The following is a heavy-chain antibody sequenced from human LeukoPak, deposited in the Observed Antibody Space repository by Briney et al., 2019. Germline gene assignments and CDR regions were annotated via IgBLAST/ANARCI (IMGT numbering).Heavy chain of an antibody. CDR1: GGPVRSYY. V-gene: IGHV4-59*02. J-gene: IGHJ2*01. CDR3: ARGVATIDWYFDL. Sequence: SETLSLTCTVSGGPVRSYYWSWIRQSPGEGLEWIGYIYYSGSTYYNPSLKSRITISVETSKNVFSLKLNSVTVADTAVYYCARGVATIDWYFDLWGRGTQVTVSS. CDR2: IYYSGST. D-gene: IGHD5-12*01.